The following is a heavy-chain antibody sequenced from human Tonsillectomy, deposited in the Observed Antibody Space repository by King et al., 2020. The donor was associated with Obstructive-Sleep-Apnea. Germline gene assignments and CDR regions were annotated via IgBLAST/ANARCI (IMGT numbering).Heavy chain of an antibody. D-gene: IGHD6-13*01. Sequence: ITLKESGPTLVKPTQTLTLTCTFSGFSLSSSGVGVGWIRQPPGKALECLALIYWDDYKRYSPSLKSRVTITKDTSKNQVVLTMTNMDPVDTATYYCAHSRFSSSLWGMDVWGQGTTVTVSS. CDR1: GFSLSSSGVG. CDR2: IYWDDYK. CDR3: AHSRFSSSLWGMDV. V-gene: IGHV2-5*02. J-gene: IGHJ6*02.